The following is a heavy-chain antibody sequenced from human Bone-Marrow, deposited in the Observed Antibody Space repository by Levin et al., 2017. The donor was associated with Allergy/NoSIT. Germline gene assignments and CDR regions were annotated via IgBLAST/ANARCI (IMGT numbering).Heavy chain of an antibody. V-gene: IGHV4-39*01. CDR3: ARRTLGDSGYDLGWFDP. CDR1: GGSISSSSYY. J-gene: IGHJ5*02. CDR2: IYYSGST. D-gene: IGHD5-12*01. Sequence: KSSETLSLTCTVSGGSISSSSYYWGWIRQPPGTGLEWIGSIYYSGSTYYNPSLKSRVTISVDTSKNQFSLKLSSVTAADTAVYYCARRTLGDSGYDLGWFDPWGQGTLVTVSS.